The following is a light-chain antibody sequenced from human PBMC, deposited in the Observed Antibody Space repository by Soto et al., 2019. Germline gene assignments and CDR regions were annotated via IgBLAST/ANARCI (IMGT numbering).Light chain of an antibody. CDR1: QSISSW. V-gene: IGKV1-5*03. Sequence: DIQMTQSPSTLSASVGDRVTITCRASQSISSWLSWYQQKPGKAHKLLIYKASSLESGVPARFSCSGSGTDFTLTISSLQPDDFATYCCQQYHRYSTVGGGTKVEIK. CDR2: KAS. CDR3: QQYHRYST. J-gene: IGKJ4*01.